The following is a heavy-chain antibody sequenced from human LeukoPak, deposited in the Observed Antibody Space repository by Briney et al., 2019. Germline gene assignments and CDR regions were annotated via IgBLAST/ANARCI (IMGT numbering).Heavy chain of an antibody. CDR3: AREFPLYYDILTGYRQKYNWFDP. CDR2: INHSGST. Sequence: PSETLSLTCAVYGGSFSGYYWSWIRQPPGKGLEWIGEINHSGSTNYNPSLKSRVTISVDTSKNQFSLKLSSVTAADTAVYYCAREFPLYYDILTGYRQKYNWFDPWGQGTLVTVTS. D-gene: IGHD3-9*01. V-gene: IGHV4-34*01. J-gene: IGHJ5*02. CDR1: GGSFSGYY.